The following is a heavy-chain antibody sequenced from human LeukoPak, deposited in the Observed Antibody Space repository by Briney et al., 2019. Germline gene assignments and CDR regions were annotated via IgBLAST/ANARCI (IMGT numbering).Heavy chain of an antibody. Sequence: PSETLSLTCTVSGGSISSYYWSWIRQPPGKGLEWIGYIYYSGSTNYNPSLKSRVTISVDTSKNQFSLKLSSVTAADTAVYYCARIRRLWFGESGWFDPWGQGTLVTVSS. J-gene: IGHJ5*02. CDR3: ARIRRLWFGESGWFDP. CDR2: IYYSGST. D-gene: IGHD3-10*01. CDR1: GGSISSYY. V-gene: IGHV4-59*01.